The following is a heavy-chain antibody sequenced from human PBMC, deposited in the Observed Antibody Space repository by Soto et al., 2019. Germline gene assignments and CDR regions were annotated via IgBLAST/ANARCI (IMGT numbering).Heavy chain of an antibody. CDR3: AKGFGMDV. CDR2: ISYDGSNK. V-gene: IGHV3-30*18. Sequence: GGSLRLSCAASGFTFSSYGMHWVRQAPGKGLEWVAVISYDGSNKYYADPVKGRFTISRDNSKNTLYLQMNSLRAEDTAVYYCAKGFGMDVWGQGTTVTVSS. J-gene: IGHJ6*02. CDR1: GFTFSSYG.